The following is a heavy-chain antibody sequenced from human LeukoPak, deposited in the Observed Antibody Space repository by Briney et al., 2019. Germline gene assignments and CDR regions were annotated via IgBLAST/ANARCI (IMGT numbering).Heavy chain of an antibody. J-gene: IGHJ4*02. V-gene: IGHV3-23*01. Sequence: GGSLRLSCAASGFSFSNYAMSWVRQAPARGPEWVSSIRGGDETFYADSVKGRFTLSRDDSRNTVYLQLNNLRVEDTAIYYCAKANWVSNADAVWWGQGTQVTVSS. CDR3: AKANWVSNADAVW. D-gene: IGHD1-1*01. CDR1: GFSFSNYA. CDR2: IRGGDET.